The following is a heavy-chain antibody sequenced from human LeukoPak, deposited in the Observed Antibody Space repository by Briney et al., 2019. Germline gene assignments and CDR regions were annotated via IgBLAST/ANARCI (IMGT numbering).Heavy chain of an antibody. D-gene: IGHD6-19*01. J-gene: IGHJ4*02. V-gene: IGHV3-64D*06. CDR1: GFTFSTYS. Sequence: GGSLRLSCSASGFTFSTYSMHWVRQAPGKGLQYVSAISSDGRSTYYADSVKGRFTISRDNSKNTLYLQMSSLRAEDAAVYYCVSSDWAFDYWGQGTLVTVSS. CDR3: VSSDWAFDY. CDR2: ISSDGRST.